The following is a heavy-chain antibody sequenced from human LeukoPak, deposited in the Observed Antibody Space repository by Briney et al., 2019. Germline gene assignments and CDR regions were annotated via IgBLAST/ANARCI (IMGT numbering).Heavy chain of an antibody. CDR2: ISGSSSYI. V-gene: IGHV3-21*01. CDR3: ARSGSLGDYFDY. Sequence: GGSLRLSCAASGFTFSSYSMNWVRQAPGKGREWVSSISGSSSYIYYADSVKGRFTISRDNAKNSLYLQMNSLRAEDTAVYYCARSGSLGDYFDYWGQGTLVTVSS. J-gene: IGHJ4*02. D-gene: IGHD2-15*01. CDR1: GFTFSSYS.